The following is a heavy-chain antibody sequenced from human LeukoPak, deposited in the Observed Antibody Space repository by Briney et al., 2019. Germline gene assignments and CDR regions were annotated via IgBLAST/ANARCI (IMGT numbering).Heavy chain of an antibody. V-gene: IGHV1-46*01. CDR3: ARGRGSGYYDSSGYYSAFDI. Sequence: ASVKVSCKASGGTFSSYAISWVRQAPGQGLEWMGIINPSGGSTSYAQKFQGRVSMTRDTSTSTVYMELSSLRSEDTAVYYCARGRGSGYYDSSGYYSAFDIWGQGTMVTVSS. J-gene: IGHJ3*02. CDR1: GGTFSSYA. CDR2: INPSGGST. D-gene: IGHD3-22*01.